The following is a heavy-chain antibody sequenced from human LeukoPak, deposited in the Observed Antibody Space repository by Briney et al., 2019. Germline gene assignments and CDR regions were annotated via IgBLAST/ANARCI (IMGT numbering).Heavy chain of an antibody. CDR2: ISGSGGST. V-gene: IGHV3-23*01. CDR3: ARAGSNYYDSSGLGDYGMDV. CDR1: GLTFSSYA. Sequence: GGSLRLSCAASGLTFSSYAMSWVRQAPGRGLEWVSAISGSGGSTYYADSVKGRFTISRDNSKNTLDLQMNSLRAEDTAVYYCARAGSNYYDSSGLGDYGMDVWGQGTTVTVSS. D-gene: IGHD3-22*01. J-gene: IGHJ6*02.